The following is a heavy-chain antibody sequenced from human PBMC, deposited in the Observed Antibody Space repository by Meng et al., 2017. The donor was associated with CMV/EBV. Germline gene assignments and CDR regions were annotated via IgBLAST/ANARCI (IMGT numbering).Heavy chain of an antibody. CDR2: IYSGGST. V-gene: IGHV3-53*01. CDR1: GFSVRRNY. CDR3: ASGYCSSTSCYTGIEQH. J-gene: IGHJ1*01. D-gene: IGHD2-2*02. Sequence: SGFSVRRNYIGWVLQPPGKGLEWVSVIYSGGSTYYADSVKGRFTISRDNSKNTLYLQMNSLRAEDTAVYYCASGYCSSTSCYTGIEQHWGQGTLVTVSS.